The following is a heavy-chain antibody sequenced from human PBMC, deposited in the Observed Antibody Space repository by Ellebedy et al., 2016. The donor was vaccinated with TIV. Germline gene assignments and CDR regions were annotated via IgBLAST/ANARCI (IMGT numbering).Heavy chain of an antibody. CDR1: GGSISSYY. CDR3: ARDAYDTVTGWSEGMDV. V-gene: IGHV4-59*01. J-gene: IGHJ6*02. Sequence: SETLSLTCTVSGGSISSYYWTWIRLPPGKGLEWLGYIYHSGSTKYSPSLKSRITISVDTPKNHFSLRLSSVTAADTAVYYCARDAYDTVTGWSEGMDVWGQGTTVTVSS. D-gene: IGHD3-9*01. CDR2: IYHSGST.